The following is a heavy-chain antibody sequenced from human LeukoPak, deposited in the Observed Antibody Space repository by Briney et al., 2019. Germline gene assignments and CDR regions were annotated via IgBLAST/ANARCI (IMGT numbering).Heavy chain of an antibody. V-gene: IGHV4-61*02. CDR3: ARGRYSGSYYRRSTGDALDI. CDR1: GGSISSGSYY. CDR2: IYTSGST. Sequence: SETLSLTCTVSGGSISSGSYYWSWIRQPAGKGLEWIGRIYTSGSTNYNPSLKSRVTISVDTSKNQFSLKLSSVTAADTAVYYCARGRYSGSYYRRSTGDALDIWGQGTMVTVSS. J-gene: IGHJ3*02. D-gene: IGHD1-26*01.